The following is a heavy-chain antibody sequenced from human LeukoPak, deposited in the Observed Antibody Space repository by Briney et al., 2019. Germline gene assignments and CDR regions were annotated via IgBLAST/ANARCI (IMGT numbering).Heavy chain of an antibody. Sequence: GASVKVSCKASGGTFSSYAISWVRQAPGQGLEWMGGIIPIFGTANYAQKFQGRVTMTEDTSTDTAYMELSSLRSEDTAVYYCATGEIVGATNFDYWGRGTLVTVSS. CDR2: IIPIFGTA. D-gene: IGHD1-26*01. V-gene: IGHV1-69*06. CDR3: ATGEIVGATNFDY. J-gene: IGHJ4*02. CDR1: GGTFSSYA.